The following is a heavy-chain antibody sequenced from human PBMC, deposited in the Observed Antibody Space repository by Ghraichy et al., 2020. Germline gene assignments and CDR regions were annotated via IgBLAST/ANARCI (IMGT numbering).Heavy chain of an antibody. CDR2: ISGSGGT. D-gene: IGHD4-23*01. V-gene: IGHV3-23*01. Sequence: GGSLRLSCAASGFTFSSYAMSWVRQAPGKGLEWVSAISGSGGTYYADSVKGRFTISRDNSKNTLYLQMNSLRAEDTAVYYCATSAAYGGKILDYFDYWGQGTLITVSS. J-gene: IGHJ4*02. CDR3: ATSAAYGGKILDYFDY. CDR1: GFTFSSYA.